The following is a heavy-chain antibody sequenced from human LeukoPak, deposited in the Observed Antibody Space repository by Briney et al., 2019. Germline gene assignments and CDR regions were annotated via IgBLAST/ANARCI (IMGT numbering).Heavy chain of an antibody. V-gene: IGHV3-23*01. CDR3: AKGKDRLPRVPIDY. CDR1: GFTFSSYA. J-gene: IGHJ4*02. CDR2: ISGSGGST. Sequence: GGSLRLSCAASGFTFSSYAMSWVRQAPGKGLEWVSAISGSGGSTYYADSVKGRFTTSRDNSKNTLYLQMNSLRAKDTAVYYCAKGKDRLPRVPIDYWGQGALVTVSS. D-gene: IGHD3-16*01.